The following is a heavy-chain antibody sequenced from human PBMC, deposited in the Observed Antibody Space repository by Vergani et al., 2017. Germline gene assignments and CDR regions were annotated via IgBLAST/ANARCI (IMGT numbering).Heavy chain of an antibody. D-gene: IGHD2/OR15-2a*01. J-gene: IGHJ6*03. CDR3: ARGRIKPGYMDV. V-gene: IGHV4-34*01. Sequence: QVQLQQWGAGLLKPSETLSLTCAVYGGSFSGYYWSWIRQPPGKGLEWIGEINHSGSTNYNPSLKSRVTISVDTSKNQFSLKRSSVTAADMAVYYCARGRIKPGYMDVWGKGTTVTVSS. CDR1: GGSFSGYY. CDR2: INHSGST.